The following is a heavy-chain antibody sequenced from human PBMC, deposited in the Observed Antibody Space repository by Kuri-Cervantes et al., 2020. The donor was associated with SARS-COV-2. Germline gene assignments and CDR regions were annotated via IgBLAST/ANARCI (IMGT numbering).Heavy chain of an antibody. CDR2: IYYSGST. V-gene: IGHV4-59*01. D-gene: IGHD6-19*01. Sequence: SETLSLTCTVSGGSISSYYWSWIRQPPGKGLEWIGYIYYSGSTNYNPSLKSRVTISVDTSKNQFSLKLSSVTAADTAVYYCARVRIAVASSWFDPWGQGTRVTVSS. CDR1: GGSISSYY. J-gene: IGHJ5*02. CDR3: ARVRIAVASSWFDP.